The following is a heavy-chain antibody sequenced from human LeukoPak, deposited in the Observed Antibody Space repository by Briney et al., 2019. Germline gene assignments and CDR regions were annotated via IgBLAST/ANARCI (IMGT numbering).Heavy chain of an antibody. J-gene: IGHJ6*03. Sequence: ASVKVSCKASGGTFSSYAISWVRQAPGQGLEWMGGIIPIFGTANYAQKFQGRVTITADKSTSTAYMELSSLRSEDTAVYYCARGGSNYYGSGNNYYYYMDVWGKGTTVTVSS. V-gene: IGHV1-69*06. CDR1: GGTFSSYA. CDR2: IIPIFGTA. D-gene: IGHD3-10*01. CDR3: ARGGSNYYGSGNNYYYYMDV.